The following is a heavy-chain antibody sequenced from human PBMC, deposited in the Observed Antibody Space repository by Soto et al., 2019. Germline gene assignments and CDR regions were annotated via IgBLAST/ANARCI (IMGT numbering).Heavy chain of an antibody. D-gene: IGHD3-10*01. V-gene: IGHV3-21*06. CDR2: ISSGSSYI. Sequence: GGSLRLSCAASGFIFSDYNMNWVRQAPGKGLEWVSSISSGSSYIYYADSLKGQFTISRDNAKNSLYLQMYSLRAEDTAVYYCVRESYFGEFPDYWGQGTLVTVSS. CDR1: GFIFSDYN. CDR3: VRESYFGEFPDY. J-gene: IGHJ4*02.